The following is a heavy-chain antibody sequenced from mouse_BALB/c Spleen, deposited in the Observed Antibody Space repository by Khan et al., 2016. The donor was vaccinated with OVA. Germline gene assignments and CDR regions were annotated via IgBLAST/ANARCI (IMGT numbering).Heavy chain of an antibody. CDR2: IRYDGNS. Sequence: EVQLQESGPGLVKPSQSLSLTCSVTGYSITSGYFWNWIRQFPGNKLEWMGYIRYDGNSNYTQSLKNRISITRDTSKNPVFLQLNYLYPADTATYYCARGGSSVPAWFAYWGQGTMVTVSA. CDR3: ARGGSSVPAWFAY. V-gene: IGHV3-6*02. D-gene: IGHD3-1*01. CDR1: GYSITSGYF. J-gene: IGHJ3*01.